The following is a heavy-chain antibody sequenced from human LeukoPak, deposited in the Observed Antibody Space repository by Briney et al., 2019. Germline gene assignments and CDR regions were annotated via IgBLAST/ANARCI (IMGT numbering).Heavy chain of an antibody. CDR1: GGSISSYY. V-gene: IGHV4-34*01. CDR3: ARGAPSAPDY. Sequence: SETLSLTCTVSGGSISSYYWSWIRQPPGKGLEWIGEINHSGSTNYNPSLKSRVTISVDTSKNQFSLKLSSVTAADTAVYYCARGAPSAPDYWGQGTLVTVSS. J-gene: IGHJ4*02. CDR2: INHSGST.